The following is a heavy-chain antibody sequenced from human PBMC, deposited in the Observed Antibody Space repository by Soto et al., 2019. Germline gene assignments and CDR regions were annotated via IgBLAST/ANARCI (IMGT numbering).Heavy chain of an antibody. CDR1: GFTFSSYS. CDR3: ARDVLRYFDGYGMDV. J-gene: IGHJ6*02. D-gene: IGHD3-9*01. V-gene: IGHV3-21*01. CDR2: ISSSSSYI. Sequence: GGSLRLSCAASGFTFSSYSMNWVRQAPGKGLEWVSSISSSSSYIYYADSVKGRFTISRDNAKNSLYLQMNSLRAEDTAVYYCARDVLRYFDGYGMDVWGQGTTVTVSS.